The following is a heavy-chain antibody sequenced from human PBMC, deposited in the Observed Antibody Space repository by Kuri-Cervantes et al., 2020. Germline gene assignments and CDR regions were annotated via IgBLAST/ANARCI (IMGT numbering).Heavy chain of an antibody. CDR1: GGSISSGGYY. V-gene: IGHV4-31*01. Sequence: SETLSLTCTASGGSISSGGYYWSWIRQHPGKGLEWIGYIYYSGSTYYNPSLKSLVTISVDTSKNQFSLKLSSVTAADTAVYYCARVGYSNYWFDPWGQGTLVTVSS. CDR2: IYYSGST. J-gene: IGHJ5*02. CDR3: ARVGYSNYWFDP. D-gene: IGHD4-11*01.